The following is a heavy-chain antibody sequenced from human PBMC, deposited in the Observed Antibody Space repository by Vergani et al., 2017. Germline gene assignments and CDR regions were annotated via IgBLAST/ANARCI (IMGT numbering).Heavy chain of an antibody. CDR2: FDPEDGET. CDR3: ATGGIAADKLGY. Sequence: QVQLVQSGAEVKKPGASVKVSCKVSGYTLTELSMHWVRQAPGKGLEWMGGFDPEDGETIYAQKFQGRVTMPKDTSTDTAYLELSSLRSEDTAVYYCATGGIAADKLGYGGQGTLVTVSS. D-gene: IGHD6-13*01. V-gene: IGHV1-24*01. CDR1: GYTLTELS. J-gene: IGHJ4*02.